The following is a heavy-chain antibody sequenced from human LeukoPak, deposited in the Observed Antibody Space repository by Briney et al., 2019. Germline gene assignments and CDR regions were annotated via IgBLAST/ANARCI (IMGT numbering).Heavy chain of an antibody. CDR1: GFRFSRYG. V-gene: IGHV3-33*01. CDR3: ARDPATVTSYFDL. Sequence: GGSLRLSCVVSGFRFSRYGFHWLRQAPGKGLEWVAVIWFDGSKKYYAASVKGRFTISREDSKSTLNLQMDSLRAEDTAVYYCARDPATVTSYFDLWGQGTLVTVSS. J-gene: IGHJ4*02. D-gene: IGHD4-17*01. CDR2: IWFDGSKK.